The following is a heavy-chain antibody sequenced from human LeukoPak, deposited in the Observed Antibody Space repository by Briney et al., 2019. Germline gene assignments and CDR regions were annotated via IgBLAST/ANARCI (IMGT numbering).Heavy chain of an antibody. V-gene: IGHV4-34*01. CDR2: INHSGST. CDR1: GGSFSGYY. CDR3: ARDSYYYDSSGYYRFDY. D-gene: IGHD3-22*01. J-gene: IGHJ4*02. Sequence: PSETLSLTCAVYGGSFSGYYWSWIRQPPGKGLEWIGEINHSGSTNYNPSLKRRVTISVDTSKNQFSLKLSAVTAADTAVYYCARDSYYYDSSGYYRFDYWGQGTLVTVSS.